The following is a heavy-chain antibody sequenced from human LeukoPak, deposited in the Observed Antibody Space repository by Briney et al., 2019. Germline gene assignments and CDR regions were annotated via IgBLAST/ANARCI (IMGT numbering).Heavy chain of an antibody. Sequence: PGGSLRLSCTGSGFPFTSYGMHWVRQTPRRGLEWVAFIRYDAKTEYYADSVKGRFTIAREDSHSTVHLHMRDLRPDDAAICFCAKDLNTVVMQYFDSWGQGTLVSVSS. CDR1: GFPFTSYG. CDR2: IRYDAKTE. D-gene: IGHD2-21*01. CDR3: AKDLNTVVMQYFDS. V-gene: IGHV3-30*02. J-gene: IGHJ4*02.